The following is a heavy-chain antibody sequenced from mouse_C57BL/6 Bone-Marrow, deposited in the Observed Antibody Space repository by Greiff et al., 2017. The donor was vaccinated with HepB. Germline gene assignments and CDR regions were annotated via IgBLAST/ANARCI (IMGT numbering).Heavy chain of an antibody. J-gene: IGHJ2*01. V-gene: IGHV1-20*01. Sequence: VQLQQSGPELVKPGDSVKISCKASGYSFTGYFMNWVMQSHGKSLEWIGRINPYNGDTFYNQKFKGKATLTVDKSSSTAHMELRSLTSEDSAVYYCARFYDYDPYYFDYWGQGTTLTVSS. CDR3: ARFYDYDPYYFDY. CDR2: INPYNGDT. D-gene: IGHD2-4*01. CDR1: GYSFTGYF.